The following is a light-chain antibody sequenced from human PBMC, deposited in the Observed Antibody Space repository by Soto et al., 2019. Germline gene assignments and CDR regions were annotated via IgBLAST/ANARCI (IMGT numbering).Light chain of an antibody. CDR1: QSVGSK. Sequence: EVVMTQSPATLSVSPGVRATLSCRASQSVGSKLAWYHQKPGQAPRLLIFDEFTRAPVIPALFSGSGSATEFTLFISSLQSEDFTVYYCQQYNNWPPLTFGGGPKVEI. CDR2: DEF. CDR3: QQYNNWPPLT. V-gene: IGKV3-15*01. J-gene: IGKJ4*01.